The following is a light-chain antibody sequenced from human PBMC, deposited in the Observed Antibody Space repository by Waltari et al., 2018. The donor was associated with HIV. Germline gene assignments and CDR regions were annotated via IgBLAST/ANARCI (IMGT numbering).Light chain of an antibody. Sequence: EIVLTQSPGTLSLSPGERAILSCRASPGAGSISLNWYQQKPGQAPRVLIYGASSRATGIPDRFSGSGSGTDFSLSVSRLGPEDFAVYYCQQSGSSITFGQGTRLEIK. CDR1: PGAGSIS. CDR3: QQSGSSIT. V-gene: IGKV3-20*01. CDR2: GAS. J-gene: IGKJ5*01.